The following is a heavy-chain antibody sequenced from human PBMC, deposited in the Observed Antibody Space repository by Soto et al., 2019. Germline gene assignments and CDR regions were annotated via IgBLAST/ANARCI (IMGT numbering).Heavy chain of an antibody. Sequence: SDTLNLTFTVSGHSITITNYSCSWSPQPPGKGLEWIGTIFFCGSTYYNPSLECRVFISFDTSKNQFSLRLISVTAADTAVYYCARRERAAGTDWWFDPWGQG. CDR2: IFFCGST. CDR3: ARRERAAGTDWWFDP. V-gene: IGHV4-39*01. J-gene: IGHJ5*02. CDR1: GHSITITNYS. D-gene: IGHD6-13*01.